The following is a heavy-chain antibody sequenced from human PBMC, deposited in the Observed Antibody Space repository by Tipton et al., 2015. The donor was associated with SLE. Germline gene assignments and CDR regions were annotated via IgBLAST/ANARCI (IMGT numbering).Heavy chain of an antibody. V-gene: IGHV4-39*07. D-gene: IGHD2-21*01. Sequence: TLSLTCTVSGGSISTSNNYWDWVRQPPGKRLEWIGTIYYSGRTDYNPSPKSRVTMSVDTSMNQFSLKLFSVTAADTAVYYCARRRFQSASDSWGQGTVVSVSS. CDR1: GGSISTSNNY. J-gene: IGHJ4*02. CDR2: IYYSGRT. CDR3: ARRRFQSASDS.